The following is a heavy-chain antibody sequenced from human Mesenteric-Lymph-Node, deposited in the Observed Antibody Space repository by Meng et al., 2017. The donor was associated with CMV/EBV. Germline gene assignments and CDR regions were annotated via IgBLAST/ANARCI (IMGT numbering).Heavy chain of an antibody. D-gene: IGHD6-6*01. CDR3: TRDTPIAARRGFGLEV. CDR1: GGTFSSYA. V-gene: IGHV1-18*01. J-gene: IGHJ6*02. Sequence: ASVKVSCKASGGTFSSYAISWVRQAPGQGLEWMGWISAYNGDTNYAQKFQGRVTMATDTSTGTAYMDLRSLRSDDTAVYYCTRDTPIAARRGFGLEVWGQGTTVTVSS. CDR2: ISAYNGDT.